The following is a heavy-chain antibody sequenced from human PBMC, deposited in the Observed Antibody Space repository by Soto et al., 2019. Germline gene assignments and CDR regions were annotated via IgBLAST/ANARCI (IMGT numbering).Heavy chain of an antibody. D-gene: IGHD6-13*01. CDR1: GGSISSGGYY. J-gene: IGHJ4*02. CDR2: IYYSGST. CDR3: ARWGSSWYGLDY. Sequence: PSETLSLTCTVSGGSISSGGYYWSWIRQHPGKGLEWIGYIYYSGSTYYNPSLKSRVTISVDTSKNQFSLKLSSVTAADTAVYYCARWGSSWYGLDYWGQGTLVTVSS. V-gene: IGHV4-31*03.